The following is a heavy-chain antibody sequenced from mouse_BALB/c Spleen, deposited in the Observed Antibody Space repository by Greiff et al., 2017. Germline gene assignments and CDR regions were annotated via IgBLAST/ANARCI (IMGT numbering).Heavy chain of an antibody. CDR1: GFSLTGYG. Sequence: VQGVESGPGLVAPSQSLSITCTVSGFSLTGYGVNWVRQPPGKGLEWLGMIWGDGSTDYNSALKSRLSISKDNSKSQVFLKMNSLQTDDTARYYCARGKYGNLAWFAYWGQGTLVTVSA. CDR3: ARGKYGNLAWFAY. D-gene: IGHD2-10*02. CDR2: IWGDGST. V-gene: IGHV2-6-7*01. J-gene: IGHJ3*01.